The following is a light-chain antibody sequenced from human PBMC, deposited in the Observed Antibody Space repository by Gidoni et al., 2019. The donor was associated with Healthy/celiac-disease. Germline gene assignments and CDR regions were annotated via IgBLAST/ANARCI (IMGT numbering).Light chain of an antibody. CDR3: QAWDSSTVV. Sequence: YELTVPPSVPLPPGQTASIPCSGDKLGDKYACWYQQKPGQSPVLVIYQDSKRPSGIPERFSGSNSGNTATLTISGTQAMDEADYYCQAWDSSTVVFGGGTKLTVL. J-gene: IGLJ2*01. CDR1: KLGDKY. V-gene: IGLV3-1*01. CDR2: QDS.